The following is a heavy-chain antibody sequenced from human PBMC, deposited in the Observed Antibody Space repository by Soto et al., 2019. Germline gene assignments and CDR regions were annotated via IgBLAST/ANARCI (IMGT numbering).Heavy chain of an antibody. D-gene: IGHD3-22*01. Sequence: EVQLVESGGGLVKPGGSLRLSCAASGFTFSSYSMNWVRQAPGKGLEWVSSISSRSSYIYYADSVKGRFTISRDNAKNSLYLQMNSLRAEDTAVYYCARDYVDSIGYYCNFDYWGQGTLVTVSS. CDR1: GFTFSSYS. V-gene: IGHV3-21*01. J-gene: IGHJ4*02. CDR2: ISSRSSYI. CDR3: ARDYVDSIGYYCNFDY.